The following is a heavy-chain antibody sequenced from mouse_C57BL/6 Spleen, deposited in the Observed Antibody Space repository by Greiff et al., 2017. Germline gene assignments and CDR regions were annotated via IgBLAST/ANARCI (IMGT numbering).Heavy chain of an antibody. CDR3: ARHPITTVVAYWYFDV. V-gene: IGHV5-6*01. CDR1: GFTFSSYG. J-gene: IGHJ1*03. D-gene: IGHD1-1*01. Sequence: EVQVVESGGDLVKPGGSLKLSCAASGFTFSSYGMSWVRQTPDKRLEWVATISSGGSYTYYPDSVKGRITISRDNAKNTLYLQMSSLKSEDTAMYYCARHPITTVVAYWYFDVWGTGTTVTVSS. CDR2: ISSGGSYT.